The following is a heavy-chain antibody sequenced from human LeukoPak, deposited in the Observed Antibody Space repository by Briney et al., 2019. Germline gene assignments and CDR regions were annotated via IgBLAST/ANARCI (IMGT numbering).Heavy chain of an antibody. Sequence: HGGSLRLSCEASVFTFYDYGMSWVRQLPGKGLEGLSSNNRNGDNTDYAGCVKGRFTISRDNAKNAHSLQMNSVRVEDTALYYCARGFENGPFDCWGQETLVTVSS. D-gene: IGHD3-10*01. CDR3: ARGFENGPFDC. V-gene: IGHV3-20*04. CDR1: VFTFYDYG. J-gene: IGHJ4*02. CDR2: NNRNGDNT.